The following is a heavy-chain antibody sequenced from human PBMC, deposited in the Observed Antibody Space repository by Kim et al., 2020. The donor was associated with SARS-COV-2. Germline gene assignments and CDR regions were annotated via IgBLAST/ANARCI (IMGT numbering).Heavy chain of an antibody. D-gene: IGHD6-13*01. Sequence: SVKGRFTISRDNSKNTLYLQMNSLRAEDTAVYYCATDPSSKSPYFYDMDVWGQGTTVTVSS. J-gene: IGHJ6*02. V-gene: IGHV3-23*01. CDR3: ATDPSSKSPYFYDMDV.